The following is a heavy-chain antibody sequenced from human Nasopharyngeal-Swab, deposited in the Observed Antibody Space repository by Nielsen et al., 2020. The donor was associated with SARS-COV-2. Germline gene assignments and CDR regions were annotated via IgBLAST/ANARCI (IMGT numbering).Heavy chain of an antibody. V-gene: IGHV2-5*04. Sequence: GPTLLKPTETLRLTCTFSGFSLSTSGVGVGWIRQPPGKALEWLALIYWHDERRYRPSLKSRLTISKDTSKNQVVLTMTNMDPVDTGTYYCVHAGDSSSVRFDPWGQGTLVTVSS. CDR1: GFSLSTSGVG. D-gene: IGHD6-13*01. CDR3: VHAGDSSSVRFDP. CDR2: IYWHDER. J-gene: IGHJ5*02.